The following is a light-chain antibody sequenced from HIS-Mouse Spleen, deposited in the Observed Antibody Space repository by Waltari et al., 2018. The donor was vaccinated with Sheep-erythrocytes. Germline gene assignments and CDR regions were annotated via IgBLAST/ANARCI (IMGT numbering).Light chain of an antibody. CDR1: QGISSY. Sequence: DIQLTQSPSFLSASVGDRVTIPCRASQGISSYLAWYQQKPGKAPKLLIYAASTLQSGVPSRFSGSGSGTEFTLTISSLQPEDFATYYCQQINSYPITFGQGTRLEIK. CDR2: AAS. V-gene: IGKV1-9*01. CDR3: QQINSYPIT. J-gene: IGKJ5*01.